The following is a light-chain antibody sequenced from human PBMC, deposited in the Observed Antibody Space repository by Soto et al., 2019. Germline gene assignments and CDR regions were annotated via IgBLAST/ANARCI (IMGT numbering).Light chain of an antibody. J-gene: IGKJ3*01. CDR3: QQYSNWAPIT. CDR2: GAS. Sequence: EIVMTQSPATLSVSPGERATLSCRASQSVSSDLAWFQQTPGQAPRLLIYGASTRATGIPARFSGSGSGTEFTLTISSLQSGDFAVYYCQQYSNWAPITFGPGTKVDIK. V-gene: IGKV3-15*01. CDR1: QSVSSD.